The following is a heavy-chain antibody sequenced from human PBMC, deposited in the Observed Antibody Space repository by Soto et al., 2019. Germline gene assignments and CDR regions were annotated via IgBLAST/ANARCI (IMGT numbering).Heavy chain of an antibody. CDR3: AKDRGYYGSGSYFDY. V-gene: IGHV3-23*01. CDR1: GFTFDNYA. D-gene: IGHD3-10*01. J-gene: IGHJ4*02. Sequence: EVHLLESGGGLVQPGGSLRLSCVASGFTFDNYAMNWVRQAPGKGLEWVSGLSGSGGATFYADSVKGRFSISRDNSQNTLYLQMNRLRAEDTATYYCAKDRGYYGSGSYFDYWGQGTLVTVSS. CDR2: LSGSGGAT.